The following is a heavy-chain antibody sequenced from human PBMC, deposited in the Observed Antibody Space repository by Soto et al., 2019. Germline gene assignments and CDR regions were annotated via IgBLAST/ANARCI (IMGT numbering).Heavy chain of an antibody. CDR2: ISSSSSTI. CDR3: ARSEPPPYYYDSSGYAWYFDL. J-gene: IGHJ2*01. Sequence: GGSLRLSCAASGFTFSSYSMNWVRQAPGKGLEWVSYISSSSSTIYYADSVKGRFTISRDNAKNSLYLQMNSLRDEDTAVYYCARSEPPPYYYDSSGYAWYFDLWGRGTLVTVSS. D-gene: IGHD3-22*01. CDR1: GFTFSSYS. V-gene: IGHV3-48*02.